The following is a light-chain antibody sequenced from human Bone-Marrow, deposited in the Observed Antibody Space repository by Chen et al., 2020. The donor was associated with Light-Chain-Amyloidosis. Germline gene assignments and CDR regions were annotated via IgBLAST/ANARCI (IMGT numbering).Light chain of an antibody. CDR3: LQSIHLRT. J-gene: IGKJ1*01. CDR1: QSLLYSNGVTY. Sequence: DVVMTQTPLSLSVTPGQPASISCKSSQSLLYSNGVTYLYWFLQKPGQPPRLLIYEAFNRFSGVPHRFSGSGSGTDFTLKISRVEAVDVGTYYCLQSIHLRTFGQGTKVEIK. V-gene: IGKV2D-29*01. CDR2: EAF.